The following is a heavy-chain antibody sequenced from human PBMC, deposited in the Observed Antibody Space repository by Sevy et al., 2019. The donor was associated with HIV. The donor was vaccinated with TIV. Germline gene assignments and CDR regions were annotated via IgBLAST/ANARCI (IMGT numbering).Heavy chain of an antibody. J-gene: IGHJ1*01. Sequence: GGSLRLSCAASGFPFSNYAMSWIRQAPGKGLEWVSAISGSGGSTYYADSVKGRFTISRDNSKNTLYLQMNSLRAEDTAVYYCANDDYYDSSGYYPTVGYFQHWGQGTLVTVSS. CDR3: ANDDYYDSSGYYPTVGYFQH. D-gene: IGHD3-22*01. CDR2: ISGSGGST. V-gene: IGHV3-23*01. CDR1: GFPFSNYA.